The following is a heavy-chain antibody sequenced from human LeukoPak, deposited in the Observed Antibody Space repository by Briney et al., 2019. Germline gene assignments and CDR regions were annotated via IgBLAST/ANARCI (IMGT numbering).Heavy chain of an antibody. CDR3: TRGYDVLTGLSYFDY. V-gene: IGHV3-49*03. CDR2: IRSQPYGGTT. Sequence: GGSLILSCTASGFTFGDYAMSWFRQAPGKGLEWVGFIRSQPYGGTTEYAASVKGRFTISRDDSNTIPYLQMNSLKTEDTAVYYCTRGYDVLTGLSYFDYWGQGALVTVSS. D-gene: IGHD3-9*01. CDR1: GFTFGDYA. J-gene: IGHJ4*02.